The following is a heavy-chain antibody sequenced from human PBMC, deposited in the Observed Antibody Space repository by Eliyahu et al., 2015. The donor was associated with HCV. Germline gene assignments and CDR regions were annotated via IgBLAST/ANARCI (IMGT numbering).Heavy chain of an antibody. V-gene: IGHV3-30*18. CDR2: ISYDGSNK. CDR3: AKDLRGYIVVVPAPTNFDS. D-gene: IGHD2-2*01. J-gene: IGHJ4*02. Sequence: QVQLVESGGGVVQPGRSLRLSCAASGFIFSXXXXHWVRQAPGKGLEWVAVISYDGSNKYYADSVKGRFTISRDNSKNTLYLQMNSLRPEDTAVYNCAKDLRGYIVVVPAPTNFDSWGQGTLVTVSS. CDR1: GFIFSXXX.